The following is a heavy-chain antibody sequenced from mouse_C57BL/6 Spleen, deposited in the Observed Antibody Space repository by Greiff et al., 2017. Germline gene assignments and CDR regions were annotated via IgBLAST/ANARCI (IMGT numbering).Heavy chain of an antibody. CDR2: ISYDGSN. Sequence: VQLQQSGPGLVKPSQSLSLTCSVTGYSITSGYYWNWIRQFPGNKLEWMGYISYDGSNNYNPSLKNRISITRDTSKNQFFLKLNSVTTEDTVTYYCARGGDSSGSGFAYWGQGTLVTVSA. CDR3: ARGGDSSGSGFAY. CDR1: GYSITSGYY. J-gene: IGHJ3*01. V-gene: IGHV3-6*01. D-gene: IGHD3-2*02.